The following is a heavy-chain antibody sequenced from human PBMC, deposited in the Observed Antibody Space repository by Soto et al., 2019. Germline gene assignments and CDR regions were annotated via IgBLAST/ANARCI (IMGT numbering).Heavy chain of an antibody. D-gene: IGHD2-2*01. CDR1: GGSFSGYY. CDR3: ARDIGYCSSPSCYGDWFDP. V-gene: IGHV4-34*01. J-gene: IGHJ5*02. Sequence: QVQLQQWGAGLLKPSETLSLTCAVYGGSFSGYYWSWIRQPPGKGLEWIGEINHSGSTNYNPSLQSRVTISVDTSKNQFSLKLSSVTDADTAVYYCARDIGYCSSPSCYGDWFDPWGQGTLVTVSS. CDR2: INHSGST.